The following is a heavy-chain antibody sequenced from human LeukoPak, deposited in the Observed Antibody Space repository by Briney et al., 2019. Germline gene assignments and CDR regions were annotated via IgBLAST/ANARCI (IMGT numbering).Heavy chain of an antibody. CDR2: IYTSGST. V-gene: IGHV4-4*07. D-gene: IGHD6-6*01. J-gene: IGHJ5*02. Sequence: SETLSLTCTVSGGSISSDYWSWIRQPAGEGLEWIGRIYTSGSTNYNPSLKSRVTMSVDTSKNQFSLHLRSVTAADTAMYYCAREQLHRPPPPWEIWFDPWGQGTLVIVSS. CDR1: GGSISSDY. CDR3: AREQLHRPPPPWEIWFDP.